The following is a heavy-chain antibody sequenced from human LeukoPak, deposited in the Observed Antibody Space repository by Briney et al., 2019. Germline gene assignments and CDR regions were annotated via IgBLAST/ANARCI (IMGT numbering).Heavy chain of an antibody. V-gene: IGHV3-64*01. D-gene: IGHD2-21*02. CDR1: GFTFSSYA. CDR3: ARGSGVYCGGDCDPLDY. J-gene: IGHJ4*02. Sequence: GALRLSCAASGFTFSSYAMSWVRQAPGRGLEYVSAITSNGASTYYANSVKGRFTISRDNSNNTLYLQMGSLRAEDMAVYYCARGSGVYCGGDCDPLDYWGQGTLVTVSS. CDR2: ITSNGAST.